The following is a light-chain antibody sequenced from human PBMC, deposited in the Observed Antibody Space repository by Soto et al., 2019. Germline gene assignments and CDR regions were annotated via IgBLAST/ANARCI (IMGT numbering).Light chain of an antibody. CDR2: GNS. CDR3: QSYDSSLGGSI. Sequence: QSVLTQPPSVSGAPGQRVTISCTGSSSNIGAGYDLHWYQQLPGTAPKLLIYGNSNRPSGVPDRFSGSKSGTSASLAITGLQAEDEADYYCQSYDSSLGGSIFGGGTKVTVL. CDR1: SSNIGAGYD. V-gene: IGLV1-40*01. J-gene: IGLJ2*01.